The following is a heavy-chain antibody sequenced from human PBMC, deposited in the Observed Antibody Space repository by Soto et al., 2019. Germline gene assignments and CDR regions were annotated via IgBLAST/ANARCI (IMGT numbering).Heavy chain of an antibody. D-gene: IGHD6-13*01. Sequence: PSETLSLTCSVSGGTITRGDHFWCWVRESPGKGLEWLGYIYYSGSTYYNPSLKGRVTITIDTSKHQFSLKLSSVTAADTAVFYCARDLIAAADTAGWFDPWGQGTLVTVSS. CDR1: GGTITRGDHF. CDR2: IYYSGST. J-gene: IGHJ5*02. CDR3: ARDLIAAADTAGWFDP. V-gene: IGHV4-61*08.